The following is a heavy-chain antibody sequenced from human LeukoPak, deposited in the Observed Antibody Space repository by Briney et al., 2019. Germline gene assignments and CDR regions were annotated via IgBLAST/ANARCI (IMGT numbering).Heavy chain of an antibody. CDR1: GFPFSDYW. CDR2: INQDGSEK. Sequence: PGGSLRLSCAASGFPFSDYWMDWVRQAPGKGMEWVANINQDGSEKYYADSVKGRFTISRDNAKNSLYLQMNSLRAEDTAVYYCSRSLDYWGQGALVTVSS. CDR3: SRSLDY. J-gene: IGHJ4*02. V-gene: IGHV3-7*01.